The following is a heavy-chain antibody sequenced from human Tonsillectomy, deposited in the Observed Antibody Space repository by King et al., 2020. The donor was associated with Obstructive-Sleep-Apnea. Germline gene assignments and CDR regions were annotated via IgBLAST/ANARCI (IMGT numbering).Heavy chain of an antibody. D-gene: IGHD3-10*01. Sequence: QLQESGPGLVKPSETLSLTCAVSGGSIGTYYWSWIRQPPGKGLEWIGYIYYSGSSNYNPSLKRRVTITVDTSKNQFSLKLSSVTAADTAVYYCARASYGSGIIDWFDPWGQGTLVTVSS. CDR2: IYYSGSS. V-gene: IGHV4-59*01. CDR3: ARASYGSGIIDWFDP. J-gene: IGHJ5*02. CDR1: GGSIGTYY.